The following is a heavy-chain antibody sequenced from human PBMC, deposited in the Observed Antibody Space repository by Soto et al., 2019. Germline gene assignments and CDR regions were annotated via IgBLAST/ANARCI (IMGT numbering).Heavy chain of an antibody. CDR3: ARDLRCSSTNYFDF. CDR1: GFTFSNYA. D-gene: IGHD2-8*01. Sequence: GGSLRLSCAASGFTFSNYAMSWVRQAPGKGLEWLAYIDGSSDYTNSADSVKGRFTISRDNAKNSVFLQMNNLRADDTAVYYCARDLRCSSTNYFDFWGRGTLLSVSS. V-gene: IGHV3-11*06. CDR2: IDGSSDYT. J-gene: IGHJ4*02.